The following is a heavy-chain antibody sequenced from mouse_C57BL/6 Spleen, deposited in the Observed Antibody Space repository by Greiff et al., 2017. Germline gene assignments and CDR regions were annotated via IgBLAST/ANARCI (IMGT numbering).Heavy chain of an antibody. Sequence: VQLQQPGAELVKPGASVKMSCKASGYTFTRYWITWVKQRPGQGLEWIGDIYPGSGSTNYNEKFKSKATLTVDTSSSTADMQLSRLSSEDSAVYYCARLRDYDDRYYFDYWGQGTTLTVSS. J-gene: IGHJ2*01. CDR2: IYPGSGST. CDR3: ARLRDYDDRYYFDY. CDR1: GYTFTRYW. V-gene: IGHV1-55*01. D-gene: IGHD2-4*01.